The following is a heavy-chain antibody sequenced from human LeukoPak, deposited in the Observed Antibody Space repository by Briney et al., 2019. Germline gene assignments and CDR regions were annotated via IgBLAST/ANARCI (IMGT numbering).Heavy chain of an antibody. D-gene: IGHD3-22*01. CDR2: ISGSGGST. V-gene: IGHV3-23*01. Sequence: GGSLRLSCAASGFTFNNYAMSWVRQAPGKGPEWLSAISGSGGSTTDADSVKGRFTTSRGNSKSTLYLQMSSLRAEDTAIYYCAKIFHTDGYYLGEHLFDAWGQGTLVTVSS. CDR1: GFTFNNYA. CDR3: AKIFHTDGYYLGEHLFDA. J-gene: IGHJ5*02.